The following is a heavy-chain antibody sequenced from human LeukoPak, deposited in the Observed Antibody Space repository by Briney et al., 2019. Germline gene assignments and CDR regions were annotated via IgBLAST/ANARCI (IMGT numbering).Heavy chain of an antibody. J-gene: IGHJ4*02. Sequence: PGRSLRLSCAASGFTFSSYGMHWVRQAPGKGLEWVAVIWYDGSNKYYADSVKGRFTISRDNSKNTLYLQMNSLRVEDTAVYYCAGTSPSMVANFDYWGRGTLVTVSS. CDR3: AGTSPSMVANFDY. V-gene: IGHV3-33*01. D-gene: IGHD5-12*01. CDR1: GFTFSSYG. CDR2: IWYDGSNK.